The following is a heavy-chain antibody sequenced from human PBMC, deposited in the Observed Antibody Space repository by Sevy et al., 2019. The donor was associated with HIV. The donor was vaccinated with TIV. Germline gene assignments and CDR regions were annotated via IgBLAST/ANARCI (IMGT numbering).Heavy chain of an antibody. V-gene: IGHV5-51*01. CDR2: IYPGDSDT. D-gene: IGHD1-1*01. J-gene: IGHJ4*02. CDR1: GYSFTSYW. CDR3: ARGDFKLQPNLDY. Sequence: GGSLRLSCKGSGYSFTSYWIGWVRQMPGKGLEWMGIIYPGDSDTRYSPSFQGQVTISADKSISTAYLQWSSLKASDTAMYYCARGDFKLQPNLDYWGQGTLVTVSS.